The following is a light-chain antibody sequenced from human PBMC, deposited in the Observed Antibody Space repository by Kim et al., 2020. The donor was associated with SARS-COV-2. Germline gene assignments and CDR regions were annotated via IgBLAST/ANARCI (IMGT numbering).Light chain of an antibody. CDR3: QQYGRSLT. CDR1: QSISSNY. Sequence: EIVLTQSPGTLSLSPGERATLSCRASQSISSNYLAWYQQRPGQAPRLLIYGASSRATGIPDRFSGRGSTTDFTLTISRLEPEDFAIYYCQQYGRSLTFGGGTKLEI. CDR2: GAS. V-gene: IGKV3-20*01. J-gene: IGKJ4*01.